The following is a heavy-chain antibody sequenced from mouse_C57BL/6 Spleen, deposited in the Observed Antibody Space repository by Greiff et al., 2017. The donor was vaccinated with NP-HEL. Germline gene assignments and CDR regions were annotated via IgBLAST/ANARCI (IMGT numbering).Heavy chain of an antibody. V-gene: IGHV2-2*01. J-gene: IGHJ4*01. CDR1: GFSLTSYG. CDR3: AREEHGLRYDAMDY. Sequence: QVQLQQSGPGLVQPSQSLSITCTVSGFSLTSYGVHWVRQSPGKGLEWLGVIWSGGSTDYNAAFISRLSISKDNSKSQVFFKMNSLQADDTAIYYCAREEHGLRYDAMDYWGQGTSVTVSS. CDR2: IWSGGST. D-gene: IGHD1-1*01.